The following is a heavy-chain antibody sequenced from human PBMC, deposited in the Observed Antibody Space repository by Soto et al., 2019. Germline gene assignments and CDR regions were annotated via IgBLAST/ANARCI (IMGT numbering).Heavy chain of an antibody. J-gene: IGHJ6*02. CDR2: MNPNSGNT. Sequence: GASVKVSCKASGYTFTSYDINWVRQATGQGLEWMGWMNPNSGNTGYAQKFQGGVTMTRNTSISTAYMELSSLRSEDTAVYYCARGINYDFWSGYYGLLYYYYYGMDVWGQGTTVTVSS. D-gene: IGHD3-3*01. CDR3: ARGINYDFWSGYYGLLYYYYYGMDV. CDR1: GYTFTSYD. V-gene: IGHV1-8*01.